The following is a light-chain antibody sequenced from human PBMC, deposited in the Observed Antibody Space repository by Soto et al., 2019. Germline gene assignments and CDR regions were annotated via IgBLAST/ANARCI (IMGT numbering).Light chain of an antibody. Sequence: VLTQPPSASGTPGQRVTISCSGSSSNIGSNIVNWYQQLPGTAPKLLIYSNTQRPSGVPDRFSGSKSGTSASLAISGLQSEDEADYYCAAWDDSLNGLYVFGTGTKVTVL. CDR1: SSNIGSNI. CDR2: SNT. J-gene: IGLJ1*01. V-gene: IGLV1-44*01. CDR3: AAWDDSLNGLYV.